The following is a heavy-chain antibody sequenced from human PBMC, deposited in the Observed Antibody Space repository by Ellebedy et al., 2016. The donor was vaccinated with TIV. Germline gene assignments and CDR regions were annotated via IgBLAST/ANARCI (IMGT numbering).Heavy chain of an antibody. CDR2: INQDGRTT. CDR3: ATDKVCFTFDI. Sequence: GESLKISCAASEFTFSASWRTWVRQAPGQVLEWVANINQDGRTTNYVDSVKGRFTISRDNAKTSLYLQLNSLRVDDTAMYYCATDKVCFTFDIWGRGTMVTVSS. CDR1: EFTFSASW. V-gene: IGHV3-7*01. J-gene: IGHJ3*02.